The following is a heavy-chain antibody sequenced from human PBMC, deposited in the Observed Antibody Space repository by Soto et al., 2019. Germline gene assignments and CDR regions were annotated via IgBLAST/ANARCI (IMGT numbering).Heavy chain of an antibody. CDR1: GFTFSSCA. V-gene: IGHV3-23*01. CDR2: ISGSGGST. J-gene: IGHJ6*02. D-gene: IGHD1-26*01. CDR3: AKRATLAGSDRINYYYYCGMDV. Sequence: EVQLLESGGGLVQPGGSLRLSCAASGFTFSSCAMSWVRQAPVKGLEWVSAISGSGGSTYYADSVKGRFTIPRDNSKNTLNLQMNSQRAEDTAVYYCAKRATLAGSDRINYYYYCGMDVWGQGTTVTYSS.